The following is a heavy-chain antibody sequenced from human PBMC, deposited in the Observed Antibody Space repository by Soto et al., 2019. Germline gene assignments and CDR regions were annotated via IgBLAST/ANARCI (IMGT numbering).Heavy chain of an antibody. Sequence: ASVKVSCKASGYTFTSYSMQWVREAPGQRLEWMGWINAGNGNTKYSQKFQGRVTTTRDTSASTAYMELSRLRSEDTSVYYCARDPGYCSSSSCYPDAFDIWGQGTMVTV. J-gene: IGHJ3*02. CDR1: GYTFTSYS. CDR2: INAGNGNT. CDR3: ARDPGYCSSSSCYPDAFDI. V-gene: IGHV1-3*01. D-gene: IGHD2-2*01.